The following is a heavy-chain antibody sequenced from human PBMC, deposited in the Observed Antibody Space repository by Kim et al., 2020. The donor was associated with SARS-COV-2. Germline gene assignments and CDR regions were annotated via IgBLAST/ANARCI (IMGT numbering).Heavy chain of an antibody. D-gene: IGHD5-12*01. V-gene: IGHV4-39*01. CDR3: ARSGYNVYDATY. J-gene: IGHJ4*02. Sequence: YNPSLQSRVTMSVDTAKNQFSLKLRSVTATDTAVYFCARSGYNVYDATYWCQGTLVTVSS.